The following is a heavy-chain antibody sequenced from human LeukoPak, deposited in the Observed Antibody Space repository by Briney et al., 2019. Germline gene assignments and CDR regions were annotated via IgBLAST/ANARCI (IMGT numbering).Heavy chain of an antibody. V-gene: IGHV4-59*01. J-gene: IGHJ4*02. CDR2: IYYSGST. Sequence: SETLSLTCTVSGGSISIYYWSWIRQPPGKGLEWIGYIYYSGSTNYNPSLKSRVTISVDTSKNQFSLKLSSVTAADTAVYYCARGPGYSYGLDYWGQGTLVTVSS. CDR3: ARGPGYSYGLDY. CDR1: GGSISIYY. D-gene: IGHD5-18*01.